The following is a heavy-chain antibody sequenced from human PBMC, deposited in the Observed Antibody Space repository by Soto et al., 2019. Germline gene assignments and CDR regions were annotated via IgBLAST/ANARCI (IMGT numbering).Heavy chain of an antibody. V-gene: IGHV3-48*01. Sequence: PGGSLRLSCAASGFTFSSYSMNWVRQAPGKGLEWVSYISSSSSTIYYADSVKGRFTISRDNAKNSLYLHMNSLRAEDTAVYYCARRTLNWNRYMDVWGKGTTVTVSS. CDR3: ARRTLNWNRYMDV. J-gene: IGHJ6*03. CDR2: ISSSSSTI. D-gene: IGHD1-20*01. CDR1: GFTFSSYS.